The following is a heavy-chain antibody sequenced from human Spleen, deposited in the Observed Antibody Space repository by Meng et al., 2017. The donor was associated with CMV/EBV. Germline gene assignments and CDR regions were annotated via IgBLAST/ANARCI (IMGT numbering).Heavy chain of an antibody. Sequence: YTFTKYESNWVRQATGQGLEWMGWMNPRSGNTDYVLKFQGRVTFTMNTSISTAYMELSSLRSEDTAIYYCARGGTIFGVVNANWVDPWGQGTLVTVSS. CDR3: ARGGTIFGVVNANWVDP. J-gene: IGHJ5*02. V-gene: IGHV1-8*03. CDR2: MNPRSGNT. D-gene: IGHD3-3*01. CDR1: YTFTKYE.